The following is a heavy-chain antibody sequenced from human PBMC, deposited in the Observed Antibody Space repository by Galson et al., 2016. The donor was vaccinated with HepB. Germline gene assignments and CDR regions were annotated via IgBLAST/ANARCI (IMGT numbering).Heavy chain of an antibody. D-gene: IGHD5-24*01. CDR2: ISYDGSNK. Sequence: SLRLSCAASGFTFSSYAMHWVRQAPGKGLEWVAAISYDGSNKYYADSVKGRFTISRDNSKNTLYLQMNSLRAEDTAVYYCARMRDGYIGAFDYWGQGTLVTVSS. CDR1: GFTFSSYA. J-gene: IGHJ4*02. V-gene: IGHV3-30-3*01. CDR3: ARMRDGYIGAFDY.